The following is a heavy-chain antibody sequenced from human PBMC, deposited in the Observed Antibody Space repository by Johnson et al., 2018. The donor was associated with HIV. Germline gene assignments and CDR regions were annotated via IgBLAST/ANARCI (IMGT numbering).Heavy chain of an antibody. CDR2: IYSGGNT. D-gene: IGHD6-13*01. CDR1: GFAVSKNY. V-gene: IGHV3-66*01. J-gene: IGHJ3*02. Sequence: MLLVESGGGLVQPGGSLRLSCAASGFAVSKNYLTWVRQAPGKGLEWVSIIYSGGNTYYADSVKGRFTISRDNSKNSLFLQMNSLRVEDTAVYYCARSGGYPNAFDMWGQGTMVTVSS. CDR3: ARSGGYPNAFDM.